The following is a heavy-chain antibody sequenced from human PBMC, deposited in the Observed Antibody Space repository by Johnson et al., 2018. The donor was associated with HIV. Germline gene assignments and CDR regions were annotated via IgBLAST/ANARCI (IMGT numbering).Heavy chain of an antibody. D-gene: IGHD6-13*01. Sequence: QVQLVESGGGVVQPGRSLRLSCAASEFTFSSYAMHWVRQAPGKGLEWVAVISYDGSNKYYADSVQGRFTISRDNSKNTLYLQMNSLRAEDTAVYYCARARAAAGTDALDIWGQGTMVTVSS. CDR2: ISYDGSNK. J-gene: IGHJ3*02. CDR3: ARARAAAGTDALDI. V-gene: IGHV3-30*04. CDR1: EFTFSSYA.